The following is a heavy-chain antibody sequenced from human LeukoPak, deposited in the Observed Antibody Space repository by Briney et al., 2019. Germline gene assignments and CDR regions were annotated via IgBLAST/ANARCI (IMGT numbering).Heavy chain of an antibody. Sequence: GGSLRLSCAASGFTFTDYYMSWIRQAPGKGLEWVSYITNSGTTIYYADSVKGRFTISRDNAKDSLYLQMNSLRAEDMALYYCAKAQPYRGPGAFDIWGQGTMVTVSS. CDR2: ITNSGTTI. D-gene: IGHD1-14*01. J-gene: IGHJ3*02. CDR1: GFTFTDYY. CDR3: AKAQPYRGPGAFDI. V-gene: IGHV3-11*01.